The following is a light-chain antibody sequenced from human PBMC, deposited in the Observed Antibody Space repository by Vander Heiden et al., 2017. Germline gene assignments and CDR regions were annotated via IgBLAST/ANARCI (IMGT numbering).Light chain of an antibody. CDR1: QSLLHGNGYTY. V-gene: IGKV2-28*01. CDR3: MQGLQTPST. CDR2: LGS. Sequence: IVMTQSPLSLPVTPGEPASISCRSSQSLLHGNGYTYLDWYQQKPGQSPQLVIYLGSHRASGVPDGFSGSGSGTEFALKLSRVEAEDVGVYYCMQGLQTPSTFGEGTKVEIK. J-gene: IGKJ4*01.